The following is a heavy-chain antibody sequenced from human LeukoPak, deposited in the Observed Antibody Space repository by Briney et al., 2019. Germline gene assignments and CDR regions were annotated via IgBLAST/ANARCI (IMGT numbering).Heavy chain of an antibody. Sequence: PSETLSLTCTVSGGSISSYYWSWIRQPPGKGLEWIGYIYYSGSINYNPSLKSRVTISVDTSKNQFSLKLSSVTAADTAVYYCARYDVWGSYRAFDYWGQGTLVTVSS. CDR1: GGSISSYY. J-gene: IGHJ4*02. V-gene: IGHV4-59*08. CDR2: IYYSGSI. CDR3: ARYDVWGSYRAFDY. D-gene: IGHD3-16*02.